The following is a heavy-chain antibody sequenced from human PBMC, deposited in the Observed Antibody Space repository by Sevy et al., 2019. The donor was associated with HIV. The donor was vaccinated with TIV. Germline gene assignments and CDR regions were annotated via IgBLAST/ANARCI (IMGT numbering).Heavy chain of an antibody. CDR2: IYSGGST. CDR1: GFTVRTNY. Sequence: GGSLRLSCAASGFTVRTNYLGWVRQAPGKGLEWVSLIYSGGSTYYADSVKGRFTISRDNSKNTVYLQMNSLRAEDTAVYYCARSHDPNSGFDFWGQGTLVTVSS. V-gene: IGHV3-53*01. J-gene: IGHJ4*02. D-gene: IGHD3-10*01. CDR3: ARSHDPNSGFDF.